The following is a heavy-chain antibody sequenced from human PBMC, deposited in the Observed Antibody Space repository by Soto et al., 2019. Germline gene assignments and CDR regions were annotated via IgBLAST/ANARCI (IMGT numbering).Heavy chain of an antibody. CDR3: ARGARDSEYCSGGTCYSDWFDP. CDR1: GGSISSYY. V-gene: IGHV4-59*01. CDR2: IHYTGSP. Sequence: QVQLQESGPGLVKPSETLSLTCTVSGGSISSYYWSWIRQPPGKGLEWIAYIHYTGSPKYNASLKSRVTISVDTSKNQVSLRLTSVTAADTALYYCARGARDSEYCSGGTCYSDWFDPWGQGILVTVSS. D-gene: IGHD2-15*01. J-gene: IGHJ5*02.